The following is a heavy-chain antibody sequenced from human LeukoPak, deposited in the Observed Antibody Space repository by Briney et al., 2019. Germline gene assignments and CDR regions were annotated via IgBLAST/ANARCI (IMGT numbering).Heavy chain of an antibody. J-gene: IGHJ5*02. CDR1: GDSINNYY. V-gene: IGHV4-59*08. D-gene: IGHD1-26*01. Sequence: SETLSLTCTVSGDSINNYYWSWIRQPPGKGLEWIAYIYYSGNTNYNPSLRSRASISLDTSKNLCSLRLTSVTAADTAVNYCARHAIYSGGYSYWFDPWGLGTLVTVSS. CDR2: IYYSGNT. CDR3: ARHAIYSGGYSYWFDP.